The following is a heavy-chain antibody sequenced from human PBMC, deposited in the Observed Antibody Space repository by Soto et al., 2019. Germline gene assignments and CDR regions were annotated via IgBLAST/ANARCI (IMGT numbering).Heavy chain of an antibody. CDR1: GFSVSNNY. D-gene: IGHD1-26*01. Sequence: GGSLRLSCAASGFSVSNNYMTWVRQAPGKGLEWVSVIYSGSSTYYADSVKGRFTISRDNSKNTLYLQMNSLRAEDTAVYYCATDLFHSPTPGSSPGNYYGMAAWGQGTTVTVS. J-gene: IGHJ6*02. CDR2: IYSGSST. V-gene: IGHV3-66*01. CDR3: ATDLFHSPTPGSSPGNYYGMAA.